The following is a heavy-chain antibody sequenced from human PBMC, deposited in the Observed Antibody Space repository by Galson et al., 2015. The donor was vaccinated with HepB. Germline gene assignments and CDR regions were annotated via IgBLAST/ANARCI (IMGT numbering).Heavy chain of an antibody. CDR3: ARTESGYYTGRQYHHYGMDV. J-gene: IGHJ6*02. Sequence: PALVKPTQTLTLTCTFSGFSLRTPGMCVSWIRQSPGKALEWLARIDWDGSISYPASGRTGLTISKDTSKNQVVLRMTNIDLVDTATYYCARTESGYYTGRQYHHYGMDVWGQGTTVTVSS. CDR1: GFSLRTPGMC. CDR2: IDWDGSI. D-gene: IGHD3-22*01. V-gene: IGHV2-70*11.